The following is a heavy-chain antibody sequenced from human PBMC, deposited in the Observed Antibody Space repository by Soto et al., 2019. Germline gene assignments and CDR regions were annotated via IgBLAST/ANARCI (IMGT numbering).Heavy chain of an antibody. Sequence: GGSLRLSCAASGFTVSSNYMSWVRQAPGKGLEWVSVIYSGGSTYYADSVKGRFTISSHNSKNTLYLQMNSLRAEDTAVYYCARRGWNDEGYYYYGMDVWGQGTTVTVSS. CDR3: ARRGWNDEGYYYYGMDV. CDR1: GFTVSSNY. D-gene: IGHD1-1*01. CDR2: IYSGGST. J-gene: IGHJ6*02. V-gene: IGHV3-53*04.